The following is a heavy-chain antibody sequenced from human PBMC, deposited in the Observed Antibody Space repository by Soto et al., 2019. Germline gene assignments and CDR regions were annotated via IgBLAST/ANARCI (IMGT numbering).Heavy chain of an antibody. CDR1: GFTVSSYY. CDR2: IYGGGST. V-gene: IGHV3-53*01. J-gene: IGHJ3*02. CDR3: AKSGGSGWFADAFDI. Sequence: EVQLVESGGGLIQPGGSLRLSCAASGFTVSSYYMSWVRQAPGKGLEWVSVIYGGGSTYYADSVKGRFTISRDNSKNTLYRQMSILGAEDTAVYYCAKSGGSGWFADAFDIWGQGTMVTASS. D-gene: IGHD6-19*01.